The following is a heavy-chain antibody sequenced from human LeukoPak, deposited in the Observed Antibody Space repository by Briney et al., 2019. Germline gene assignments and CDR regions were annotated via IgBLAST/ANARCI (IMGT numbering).Heavy chain of an antibody. CDR2: IYHSGST. J-gene: IGHJ4*02. Sequence: SETLSLTCTASGGSISSGGYYWSWIRQPPGKGLEWIGYIYHSGSTYYNPSLKSRVTISVDRSKNQFSLKLSSVTAADTAVYYCARDRRHGYCSSTSCYGSSPFDYWGQGTLVTVSS. CDR1: GGSISSGGYY. D-gene: IGHD2-2*01. CDR3: ARDRRHGYCSSTSCYGSSPFDY. V-gene: IGHV4-30-2*01.